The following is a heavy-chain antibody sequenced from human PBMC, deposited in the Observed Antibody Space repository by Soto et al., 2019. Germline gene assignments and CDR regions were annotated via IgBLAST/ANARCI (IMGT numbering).Heavy chain of an antibody. CDR1: GGSISNYY. Sequence: QVQLQESGPGLVKPSETLSLTCSVSGGSISNYYWSWIRQPPGKGLEWIGYIYYSGSTTYNPSLKSRVTMSVDTSKNQFFLKLSSVSAADTAVYYCARDLGGSLLGADYFDSWGQGTLVTVSS. CDR2: IYYSGST. J-gene: IGHJ4*02. D-gene: IGHD2-15*01. CDR3: ARDLGGSLLGADYFDS. V-gene: IGHV4-59*01.